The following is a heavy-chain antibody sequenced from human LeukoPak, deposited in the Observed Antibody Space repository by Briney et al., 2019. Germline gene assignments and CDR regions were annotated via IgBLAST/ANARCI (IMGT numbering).Heavy chain of an antibody. Sequence: PSETLSLTCTVSGGSISSYYWGWIRQPPGKGLEWIGSIYYSGSTYYNPSLKSRVTISVDTSKNQFSLKLSSVTAADTAVYYCARQRYDFWSGYDAFDIWGQGTMVTVSS. CDR3: ARQRYDFWSGYDAFDI. CDR2: IYYSGST. CDR1: GGSISSYY. J-gene: IGHJ3*02. V-gene: IGHV4-39*01. D-gene: IGHD3-3*01.